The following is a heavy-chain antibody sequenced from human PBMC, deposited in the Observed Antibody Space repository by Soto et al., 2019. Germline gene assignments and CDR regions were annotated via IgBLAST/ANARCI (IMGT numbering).Heavy chain of an antibody. J-gene: IGHJ4*02. CDR1: GFTFSSYS. V-gene: IGHV3-64D*06. D-gene: IGHD3-22*01. Sequence: GGSLRLSCSASGFTFSSYSMHWVRQAPGKGLEFVAVIRNNGISTYYADSVKGRFTISRDNSNNTVSLQMRSLRREDTAVYYCVKGGTSVSSAGFDYWGLGTLVTVSS. CDR2: IRNNGIST. CDR3: VKGGTSVSSAGFDY.